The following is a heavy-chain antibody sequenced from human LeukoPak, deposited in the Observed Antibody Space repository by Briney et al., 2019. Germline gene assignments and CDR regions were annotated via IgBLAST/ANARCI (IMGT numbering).Heavy chain of an antibody. J-gene: IGHJ5*02. Sequence: QAGGSLRLSCAASGFTFSSYAMSWVRQAPGKGLEWVSAISGSGGSTYYADPVKGRFTISRDNSKNTLYLQMNSLRAEDTAVYYCAKGHRTMIVVVIPIWFDPWGQGTLATVSS. CDR3: AKGHRTMIVVVIPIWFDP. V-gene: IGHV3-23*01. CDR2: ISGSGGST. D-gene: IGHD3-22*01. CDR1: GFTFSSYA.